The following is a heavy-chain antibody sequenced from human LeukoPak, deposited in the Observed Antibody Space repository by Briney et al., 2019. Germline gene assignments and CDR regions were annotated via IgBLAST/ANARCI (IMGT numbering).Heavy chain of an antibody. CDR2: IYYSGST. D-gene: IGHD4/OR15-4a*01. V-gene: IGHV4-39*01. CDR3: ARSNYASYYYMDV. J-gene: IGHJ6*03. CDR1: GGSISSSSYY. Sequence: NPSVTLSLTCTVSGGSISSSSYYWGWIRQPPGKGLEWIGSIYYSGSTYYNPSLKSRVTISVDTSKNQFSLKLSSVTAADTAVYYCARSNYASYYYMDVWGKGTTVTVSS.